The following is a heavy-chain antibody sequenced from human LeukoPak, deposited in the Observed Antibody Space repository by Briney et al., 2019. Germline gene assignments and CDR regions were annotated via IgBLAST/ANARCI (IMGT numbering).Heavy chain of an antibody. CDR1: GYTLTELS. Sequence: ASVKVSCKVSGYTLTELSMHWVRQAPAKGLEWMGGFDPEDGETIYAQKFQGRVTMTEDTSTDTAYMELSSLRSEDTAVYYCATFFGELFREAFDIWGQGTMVTVSS. CDR3: ATFFGELFREAFDI. CDR2: FDPEDGET. D-gene: IGHD3-10*01. V-gene: IGHV1-24*01. J-gene: IGHJ3*02.